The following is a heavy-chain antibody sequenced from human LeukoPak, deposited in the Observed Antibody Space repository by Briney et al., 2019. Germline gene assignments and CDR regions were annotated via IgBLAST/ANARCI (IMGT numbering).Heavy chain of an antibody. J-gene: IGHJ6*03. V-gene: IGHV4-61*02. CDR3: ARHNGWERHYYYYMDV. D-gene: IGHD1-26*01. Sequence: PSEALSLTCTVSGGSISSGSYYWSWIRQPAGKGLGWIGRIYTSGSTNYNPSLKSRVTISVDTSKNQFSLKLSSVTAADTAVYYCARHNGWERHYYYYMDVWGKGTTVTVSS. CDR2: IYTSGST. CDR1: GGSISSGSYY.